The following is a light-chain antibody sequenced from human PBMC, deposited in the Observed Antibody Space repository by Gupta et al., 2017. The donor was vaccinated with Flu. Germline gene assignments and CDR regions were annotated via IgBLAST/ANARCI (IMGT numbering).Light chain of an antibody. CDR2: YAS. J-gene: IGKJ5*01. V-gene: IGKV3-11*01. CDR1: QSVSSY. Sequence: EIVFTQSPATLSLSPGERATLSCRASQSVSSYLAWYQQKPGQAPRLLIYYASNRATGIPARFSGSGSGTDFTITISSLEPEDFAVYYCQQRSNWITFGQGTRLEIK. CDR3: QQRSNWIT.